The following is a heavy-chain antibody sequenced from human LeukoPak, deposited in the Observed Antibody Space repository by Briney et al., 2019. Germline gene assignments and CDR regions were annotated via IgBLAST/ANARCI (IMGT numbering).Heavy chain of an antibody. CDR2: IIPIFGTA. Sequence: SVKVSCKASGGTFSNSAISWVRQAPGQGLEWMGGIIPIFGTANYAQKFQGRVTITADKSTSTAYMELSSLRSEDTAVYYCARGAPAAGTGYYYYMDVWGKGTTVTVSS. J-gene: IGHJ6*03. D-gene: IGHD6-13*01. V-gene: IGHV1-69*06. CDR1: GGTFSNSA. CDR3: ARGAPAAGTGYYYYMDV.